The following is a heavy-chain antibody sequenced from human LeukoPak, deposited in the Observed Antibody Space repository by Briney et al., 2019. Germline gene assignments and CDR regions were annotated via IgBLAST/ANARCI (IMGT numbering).Heavy chain of an antibody. CDR2: MNPNRGNT. J-gene: IGHJ6*03. D-gene: IGHD6-13*01. CDR3: ARGASSSWYSYYYYYMDV. V-gene: IGHV1-8*01. CDR1: GYTFTSYD. Sequence: ASVKVSCKASGYTFTSYDINWVRQATGQGLEWMGWMNPNRGNTGYAQKFQGRVTMTRNTSISTAYMELSSLRSEDTAVYYCARGASSSWYSYYYYYMDVWGKGTTVTVSS.